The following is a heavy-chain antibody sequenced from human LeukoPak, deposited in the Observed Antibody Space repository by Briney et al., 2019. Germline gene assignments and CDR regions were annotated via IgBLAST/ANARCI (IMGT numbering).Heavy chain of an antibody. V-gene: IGHV3-23*01. J-gene: IGHJ4*02. CDR1: GFTFSTYG. Sequence: PGGSLRLSCAASGFTFSTYGLTWVRQAPGKGLEWVSLISGDTKYTYYADSVKGRFTISRDNSKNTLFLQMNSLRAEGTAVYYCAKGYCSSTSCKESFFDYWGQGTLVTVSS. D-gene: IGHD2-2*01. CDR3: AKGYCSSTSCKESFFDY. CDR2: ISGDTKYT.